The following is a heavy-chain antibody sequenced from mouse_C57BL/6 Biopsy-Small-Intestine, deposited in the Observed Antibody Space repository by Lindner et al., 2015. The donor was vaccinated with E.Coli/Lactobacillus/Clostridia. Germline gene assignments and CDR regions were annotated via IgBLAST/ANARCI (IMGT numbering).Heavy chain of an antibody. V-gene: IGHV1-19*01. D-gene: IGHD1-1*02. CDR2: VNPINGGT. Sequence: VQLQESGPELVKPGASVKMSCKASGYTFTDYYMNWVKQSHGKSLEWIGRVNPINGGTSYNQKFKGKATLTVDKSLSTAYMQLNSLTSEDSAVYYCASYMGAMDYWGQGTSVTVSS. CDR3: ASYMGAMDY. CDR1: GYTFTDYY. J-gene: IGHJ4*01.